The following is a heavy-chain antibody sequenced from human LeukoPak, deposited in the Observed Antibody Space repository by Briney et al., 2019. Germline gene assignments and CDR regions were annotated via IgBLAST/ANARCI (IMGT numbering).Heavy chain of an antibody. V-gene: IGHV1-18*01. Sequence: ASVKVSCMASGYTFTSYGISWVRQAPGQGLEWMGWISAYNGNTNYAQKLQGRVTMTTDTSTSTAYMELRSLRSDDTAVYYCARGSAVVPAAEDCYGMDVWGQGTTVTVSS. D-gene: IGHD2-2*01. CDR1: GYTFTSYG. J-gene: IGHJ6*02. CDR3: ARGSAVVPAAEDCYGMDV. CDR2: ISAYNGNT.